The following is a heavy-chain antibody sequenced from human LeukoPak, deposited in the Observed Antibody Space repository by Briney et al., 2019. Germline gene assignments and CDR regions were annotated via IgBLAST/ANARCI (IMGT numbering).Heavy chain of an antibody. Sequence: ASVKVSCKASGYTFTYYGVSWVLQAPGQGPEWMGWISGYNGNTNYAQKFQGRVTMTTYTSTRTAYMELRSLRSDDTALYYCARPNYPGGSGSYGGTNWFDPWGQGALVTVSS. V-gene: IGHV1-18*01. CDR1: GYTFTYYG. CDR3: ARPNYPGGSGSYGGTNWFDP. J-gene: IGHJ5*02. D-gene: IGHD3-10*01. CDR2: ISGYNGNT.